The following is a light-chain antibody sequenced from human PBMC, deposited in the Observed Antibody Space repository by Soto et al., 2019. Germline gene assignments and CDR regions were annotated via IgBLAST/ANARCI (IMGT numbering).Light chain of an antibody. J-gene: IGLJ2*01. CDR1: NRDVGGYNY. CDR3: SSYSSSSALDVL. Sequence: SVLAQPASVSGSPGQSITISCAGTNRDVGGYNYVSWYQQYPGKAPKLIIYEVTYRPSGVSNRFSGSKSGNTASLTISGLQAEDEADYYCSSYSSSSALDVLFGGGTKVTVL. CDR2: EVT. V-gene: IGLV2-14*01.